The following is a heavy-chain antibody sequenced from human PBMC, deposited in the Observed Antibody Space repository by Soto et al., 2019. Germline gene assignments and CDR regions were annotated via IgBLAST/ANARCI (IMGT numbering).Heavy chain of an antibody. D-gene: IGHD5-12*01. CDR2: IIPILGIA. V-gene: IGHV1-69*02. CDR1: GGTFSSYT. Sequence: QVQLVQSGAEVKKPGSSVKVSCKASGGTFSSYTISWVRQAPGQGLEWMGRIIPILGIANYAQKFQGRVTITADKSTSTAYMELSSLRSEDTDVYYCARASGYAGKGGMDVWGQGTTVTVSS. CDR3: ARASGYAGKGGMDV. J-gene: IGHJ6*02.